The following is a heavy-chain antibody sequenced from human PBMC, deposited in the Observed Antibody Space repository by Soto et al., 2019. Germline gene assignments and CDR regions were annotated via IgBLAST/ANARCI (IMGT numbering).Heavy chain of an antibody. J-gene: IGHJ4*02. D-gene: IGHD6-19*01. Sequence: VQLLESGGGLVQPGGSLRLSCAASGFIFRDYAMNWVRQAPGKGLEWVSDISGSGDSARYADSVRGRFTISRDNSRNTLYLQINSLRVDDTGVYYCGKERRGSGWSVCNFWGQGTLVTVSS. V-gene: IGHV3-23*01. CDR3: GKERRGSGWSVCNF. CDR2: ISGSGDSA. CDR1: GFIFRDYA.